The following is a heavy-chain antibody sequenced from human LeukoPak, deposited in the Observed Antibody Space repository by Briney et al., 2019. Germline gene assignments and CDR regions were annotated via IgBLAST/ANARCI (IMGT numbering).Heavy chain of an antibody. CDR3: ARHILHYDILTGYYPPGFDY. CDR1: GGSFSGYY. D-gene: IGHD3-9*01. CDR2: INHSGST. J-gene: IGHJ4*02. Sequence: PSETLSLTCAVYGGSFSGYYWSWIRQPPGKGLEWIGEINHSGSTNYNPSLKSRVTISVDTSKNQFSLKLSSVTAADTAVYYCARHILHYDILTGYYPPGFDYWGQGTLVTVSP. V-gene: IGHV4-34*01.